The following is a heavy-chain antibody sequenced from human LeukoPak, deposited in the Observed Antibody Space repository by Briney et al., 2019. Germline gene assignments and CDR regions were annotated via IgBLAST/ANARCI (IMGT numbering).Heavy chain of an antibody. J-gene: IGHJ3*02. V-gene: IGHV3-74*01. Sequence: GGSLRLSCGASVFTFRSCWMHWVRQAPGKGLVWVSRINSDGSSTSYADSVKGRFTISRDNAKNTLYLQMNSLGAEDTAVYYCARANRAYCRVECYAFDIWGQGTMVTVSS. D-gene: IGHD2-21*01. CDR3: ARANRAYCRVECYAFDI. CDR1: VFTFRSCW. CDR2: INSDGSST.